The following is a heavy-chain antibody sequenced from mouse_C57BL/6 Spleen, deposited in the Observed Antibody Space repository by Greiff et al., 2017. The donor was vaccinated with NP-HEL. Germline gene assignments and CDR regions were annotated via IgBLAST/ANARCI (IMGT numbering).Heavy chain of an antibody. J-gene: IGHJ1*03. CDR3: AREGYYGNYRYFDV. D-gene: IGHD2-1*01. CDR1: GYTFTSYW. Sequence: QVQLKQPGAELVKPGASVKMSCKASGYTFTSYWITWVKQRPGQGLEWIGDIYPGSGSTNYNEKFKSKATLTVDTSSSTAYMQLSSLTSEDSAVYYCAREGYYGNYRYFDVWGTGTTVTVSS. V-gene: IGHV1-55*01. CDR2: IYPGSGST.